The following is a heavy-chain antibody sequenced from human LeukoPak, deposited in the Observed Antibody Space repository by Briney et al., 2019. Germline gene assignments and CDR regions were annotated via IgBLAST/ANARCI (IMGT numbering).Heavy chain of an antibody. CDR3: ARWVNVWFGELLYGWFDP. Sequence: PSGTLSLTCTVSGGSISSGGYYWSWIRQHPGKGLEWIGYIYYSGSTYYNPSLKSRVTISVDTSKNQFSLKLSSVTAADTAVYYCARWVNVWFGELLYGWFDPWGQGTLVTVSS. D-gene: IGHD3-10*01. V-gene: IGHV4-31*03. J-gene: IGHJ5*02. CDR2: IYYSGST. CDR1: GGSISSGGYY.